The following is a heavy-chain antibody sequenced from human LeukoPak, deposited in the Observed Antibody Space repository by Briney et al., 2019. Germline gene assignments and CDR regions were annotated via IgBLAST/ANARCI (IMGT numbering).Heavy chain of an antibody. D-gene: IGHD2-21*01. J-gene: IGHJ4*02. CDR3: AKDEFEDISLVFDN. V-gene: IGHV3-23*01. CDR1: GFTFSSYA. CDR2: ISGSGGST. Sequence: GGSLRLSCAASGFTFSSYAMSWVRQAPGKGLEWVSAISGSGGSTYYADSVKGRFTISKDNSKNTLYLQMNSLRPEDTAVYFCAKDEFEDISLVFDNRGQGTLVTVSS.